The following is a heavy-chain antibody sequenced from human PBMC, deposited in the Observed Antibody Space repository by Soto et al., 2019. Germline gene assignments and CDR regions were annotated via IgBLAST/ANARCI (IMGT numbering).Heavy chain of an antibody. CDR2: INPNSGGT. D-gene: IGHD5-18*01. J-gene: IGHJ5*02. CDR3: AFRGYSYGYWFDP. CDR1: GYTFTGCY. V-gene: IGHV1-2*02. Sequence: ASVKVSCKASGYTFTGCYMHWVRQAPGQGLEWMGWINPNSGGTNYAQKFQGRVTMTRDTSISTAYMELSRLRSDDTAVYYCAFRGYSYGYWFDPWGQGTLVTVSS.